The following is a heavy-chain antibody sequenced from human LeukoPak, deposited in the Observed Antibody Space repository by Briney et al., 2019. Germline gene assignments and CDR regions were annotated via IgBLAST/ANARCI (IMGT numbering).Heavy chain of an antibody. D-gene: IGHD6-13*01. J-gene: IGHJ3*02. Sequence: SETLSLTCTVSGGSISSYYWSWIRQPAGKGLEWIGRIYTSGSTNYNPSLKSRVTMSVDTSKNQFSLKLSSVTAADTAVYYCARSTIAAAVQVAFDIWGQGTMATVSS. CDR1: GGSISSYY. CDR3: ARSTIAAAVQVAFDI. V-gene: IGHV4-4*07. CDR2: IYTSGST.